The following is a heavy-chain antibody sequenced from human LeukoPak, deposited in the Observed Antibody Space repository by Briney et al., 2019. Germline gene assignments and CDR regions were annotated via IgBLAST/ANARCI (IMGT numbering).Heavy chain of an antibody. Sequence: ASVKVSCKASGYTFTNYGISWVRQAPGQGLEWMGWIRAYNGKTNYAQKLQGRVTMTTDTFTSTAYMELRNLRSDDTAVYYCARYPGDYDAFDMWGQGTMVTVSS. CDR3: ARYPGDYDAFDM. CDR2: IRAYNGKT. J-gene: IGHJ3*02. CDR1: GYTFTNYG. V-gene: IGHV1-18*01. D-gene: IGHD4-17*01.